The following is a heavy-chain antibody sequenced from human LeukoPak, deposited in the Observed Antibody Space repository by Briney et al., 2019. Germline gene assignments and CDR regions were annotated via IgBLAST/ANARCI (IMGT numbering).Heavy chain of an antibody. Sequence: GGSLRLSCAASGFTFSSYAMSWVRQAPGKGLEWVSAISGSGGSTYYADSVKGRFTISRVNSKNTLYLQMNSLRAEDTAVYYCAKRDIVVVPAATTLDYWGQGTLVTVSS. D-gene: IGHD2-2*01. CDR3: AKRDIVVVPAATTLDY. J-gene: IGHJ4*02. CDR2: ISGSGGST. V-gene: IGHV3-23*01. CDR1: GFTFSSYA.